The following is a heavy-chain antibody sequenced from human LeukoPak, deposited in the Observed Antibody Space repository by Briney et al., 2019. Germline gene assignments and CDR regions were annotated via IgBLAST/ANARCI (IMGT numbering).Heavy chain of an antibody. J-gene: IGHJ4*02. D-gene: IGHD6-13*01. CDR3: ARDSGIAAAGNGVSSALDY. CDR1: GGTFSSYA. CDR2: IIPIFGTA. Sequence: SVKVSCKASGGTFSSYAISWVRQAPGQGLEWMGGIIPIFGTANYAQKFQGRVTTTTDESTSTAYMELSSLRSEDTAVYYCARDSGIAAAGNGVSSALDYWGQGTLVTVSS. V-gene: IGHV1-69*05.